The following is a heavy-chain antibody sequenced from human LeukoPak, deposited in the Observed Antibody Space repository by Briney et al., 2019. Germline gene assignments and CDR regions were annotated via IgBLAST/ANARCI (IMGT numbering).Heavy chain of an antibody. CDR2: INPNSGGT. V-gene: IGHV1-2*02. Sequence: GASVKVSCKASGYTFTGYYMHWVRQAPGQGLEWMGWINPNSGGTNYAQKFQGRVTMTRDTSISTAYMELSRLRSDDTAVYYCAREVAKDHYYDSRHGAFDIWGQGTMVTVSS. D-gene: IGHD3-22*01. CDR3: AREVAKDHYYDSRHGAFDI. CDR1: GYTFTGYY. J-gene: IGHJ3*02.